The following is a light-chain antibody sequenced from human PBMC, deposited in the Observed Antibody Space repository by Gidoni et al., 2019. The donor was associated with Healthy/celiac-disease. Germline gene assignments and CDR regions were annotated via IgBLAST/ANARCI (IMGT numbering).Light chain of an antibody. CDR3: QQYNNWLLYT. CDR2: GAS. CDR1: QSVRSN. Sequence: EIVMTQSPATLSVSPGERATLSCRASQSVRSNLAWYQQKPGQAPRLLIYGASNRATGIPASFSGSGSGTEFTLTISSLQSEDFAVYYCQQYNNWLLYTFGQGTKLEIK. V-gene: IGKV3-15*01. J-gene: IGKJ2*01.